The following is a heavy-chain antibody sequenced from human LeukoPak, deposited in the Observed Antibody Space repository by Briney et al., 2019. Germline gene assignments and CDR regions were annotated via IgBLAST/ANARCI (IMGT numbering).Heavy chain of an antibody. Sequence: GASVKVSCRASGYTFTGYYMHWVRQAPGQGLEWMGWINPNSGDTNYAQKFQGRVTMTRDTSISTAYMALSRLTSDDTAVYYCAGQINGYFDYWGQGTLVTVSS. CDR1: GYTFTGYY. CDR3: AGQINGYFDY. V-gene: IGHV1-2*02. J-gene: IGHJ4*02. D-gene: IGHD2-8*01. CDR2: INPNSGDT.